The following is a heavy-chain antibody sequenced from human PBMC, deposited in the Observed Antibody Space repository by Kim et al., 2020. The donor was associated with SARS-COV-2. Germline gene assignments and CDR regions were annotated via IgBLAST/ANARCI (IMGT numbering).Heavy chain of an antibody. J-gene: IGHJ6*02. Sequence: YAVSVKSRKTINPDTSTNQFSLQLNSVTPEDTAVYYCARDSPRQSPCLDVWGQGTTVTVSS. CDR3: ARDSPRQSPCLDV. V-gene: IGHV6-1*01.